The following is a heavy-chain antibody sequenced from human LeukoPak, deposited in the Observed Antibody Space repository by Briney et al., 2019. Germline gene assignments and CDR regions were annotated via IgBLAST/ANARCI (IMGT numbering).Heavy chain of an antibody. CDR3: ARDLMDYDVSTGLHHYYMDV. Sequence: GGSLRLTCVASGFTFSSYWMHWVRQDPRKGLVWVSRINGDGRNINYADSVRGRFTISRDNAKNTLYLQMNTLRVEDTAVYYCARDLMDYDVSTGLHHYYMDVWGQGTTVTVSS. CDR1: GFTFSSYW. D-gene: IGHD3-9*01. V-gene: IGHV3-74*01. J-gene: IGHJ6*02. CDR2: INGDGRNI.